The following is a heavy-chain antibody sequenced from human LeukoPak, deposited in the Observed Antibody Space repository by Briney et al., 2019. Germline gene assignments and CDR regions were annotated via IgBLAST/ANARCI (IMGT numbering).Heavy chain of an antibody. V-gene: IGHV3-74*01. CDR3: ARDYYSGSPDLDY. Sequence: GGSLRLSCAASGFTFSSYWMHWVRQAPGKGLMWVSLITTDGSSTTYADSVKGRFTISRDNAKNTLYLQMNSLRAEDTAVYYCARDYYSGSPDLDYSVQGTLVTVSS. D-gene: IGHD3-22*01. J-gene: IGHJ4*02. CDR2: ITTDGSST. CDR1: GFTFSSYW.